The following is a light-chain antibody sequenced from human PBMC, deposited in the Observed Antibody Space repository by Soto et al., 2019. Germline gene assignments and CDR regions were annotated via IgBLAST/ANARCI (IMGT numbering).Light chain of an antibody. CDR3: QQSYSTPPWT. CDR1: QSIRSY. Sequence: DIQLTQSLSSLSASVGDKVTITCRASQSIRSYLNWVQQKPGKAPKLLIYDASSLQTGVPSRFSGSGSGTDFSLTISSLQPEDFATYYCQQSYSTPPWTFGQGTKVDIK. J-gene: IGKJ1*01. V-gene: IGKV1-39*01. CDR2: DAS.